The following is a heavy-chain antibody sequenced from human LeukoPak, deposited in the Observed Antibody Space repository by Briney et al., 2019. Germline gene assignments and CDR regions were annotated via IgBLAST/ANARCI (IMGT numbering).Heavy chain of an antibody. CDR2: IYYSGSS. CDR3: ARDRDGDYIPSDY. V-gene: IGHV4-39*02. D-gene: IGHD4-17*01. CDR1: GGSISSSNYY. J-gene: IGHJ4*02. Sequence: PSETLSLTCTVSGGSISSSNYYWGWIRQPPGKGLECIGSIYYSGSSYYNPSLESRVTISVDTSKNQFSLKLSSVTAADTAVYYCARDRDGDYIPSDYWGQGTLVTVSS.